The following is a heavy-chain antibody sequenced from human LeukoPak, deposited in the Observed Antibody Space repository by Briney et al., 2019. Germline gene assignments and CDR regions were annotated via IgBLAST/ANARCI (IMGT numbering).Heavy chain of an antibody. CDR2: ISGSGSTI. D-gene: IGHD3-22*01. CDR1: GFTFSSYA. J-gene: IGHJ3*02. V-gene: IGHV3-23*01. Sequence: GGSLRLSCAASGFTFSSYAMSWVRQAPGKGLEWVSAISGSGSTIYYVDSVKGRFTISRDNAKNSLYLQMNSLRAEDTAVYYCATNPMIVVADAFDIWGQGTMVTVSS. CDR3: ATNPMIVVADAFDI.